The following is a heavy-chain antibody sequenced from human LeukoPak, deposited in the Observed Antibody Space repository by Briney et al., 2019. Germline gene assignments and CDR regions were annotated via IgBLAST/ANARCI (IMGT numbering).Heavy chain of an antibody. J-gene: IGHJ4*02. D-gene: IGHD5-12*01. CDR3: ARVTITEDY. Sequence: PGGSLRLSCAASGFTFSSYAMSWVRQAPGKGLEWVSAISGSGGSTYYADSVKGRFTISRDNAKNTLYLQMNSLRVEDTGVYYCARVTITEDYWGQGTLVTVSS. V-gene: IGHV3-23*01. CDR2: ISGSGGST. CDR1: GFTFSSYA.